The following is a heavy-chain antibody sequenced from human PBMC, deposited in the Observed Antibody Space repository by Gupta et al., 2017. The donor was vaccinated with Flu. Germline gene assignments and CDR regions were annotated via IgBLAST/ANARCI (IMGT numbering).Heavy chain of an antibody. J-gene: IGHJ4*02. D-gene: IGHD1-26*01. CDR3: AHYSGNF. CDR1: YW. V-gene: IGHV3-7*01. CDR2: IKEDGSEK. Sequence: YWMSWVRQASGKGLEWVANIKEDGSEKNYVGSVKGRFTISRDNAKDSLYLQMNNLRAEDTAVYYCAHYSGNFWGQGTLVTVSS.